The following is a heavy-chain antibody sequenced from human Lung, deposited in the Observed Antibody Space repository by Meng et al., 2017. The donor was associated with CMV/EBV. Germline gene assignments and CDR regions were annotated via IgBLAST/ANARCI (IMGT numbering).Heavy chain of an antibody. V-gene: IGHV4-4*07. CDR2: TYINGDT. CDR1: GASISGFY. J-gene: IGHJ4*02. Sequence: QVHLQESGPGLVKPSXXLSLTCSVSGASISGFYWSWIRQPAGKGLEWIGRTYINGDTNYNPSLKSRVTISKDTSKNQISLRLTSVTAADTAIYYCATGSGDFDHWGRGTLVTVSS. D-gene: IGHD1-26*01. CDR3: ATGSGDFDH.